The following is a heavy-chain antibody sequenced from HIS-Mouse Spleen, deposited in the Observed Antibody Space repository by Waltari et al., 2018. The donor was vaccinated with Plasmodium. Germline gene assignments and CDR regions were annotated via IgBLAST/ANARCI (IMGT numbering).Heavy chain of an antibody. J-gene: IGHJ1*01. CDR1: GYTCTGYY. CDR3: ARVLGYKAAAGTFVEYFQH. CDR2: INPNSGGT. Sequence: QVQLVQSGAEVKKPGASVKVSCKASGYTCTGYYMHWVRQAPGKGLEWMGWINPNSGGTNYEQKFQGRVTMTRDTSISTAYMELSRLRSDDTAVYYCARVLGYKAAAGTFVEYFQHWGQGTLVTVSS. V-gene: IGHV1-2*02. D-gene: IGHD6-13*01.